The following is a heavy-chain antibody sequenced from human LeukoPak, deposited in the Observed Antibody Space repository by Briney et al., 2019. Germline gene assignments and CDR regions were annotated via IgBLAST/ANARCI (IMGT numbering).Heavy chain of an antibody. V-gene: IGHV4-59*01. J-gene: IGHJ4*02. CDR1: GGSISSYY. D-gene: IGHD3-22*01. CDR3: ARGRYDSSGYYALFDY. CDR2: IYYSGST. Sequence: KSSETLSLTCTVSGGSISSYYWSWIRQPPGKGLEWIGYIYYSGSTNYKPSLKSRVTISVDTSKNQFSLKLRSVTAADTAVYYCARGRYDSSGYYALFDYWGRGTLVTVSS.